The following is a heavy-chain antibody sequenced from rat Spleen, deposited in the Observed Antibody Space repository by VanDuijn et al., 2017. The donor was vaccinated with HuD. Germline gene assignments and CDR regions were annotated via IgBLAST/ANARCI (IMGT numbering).Heavy chain of an antibody. CDR1: KFTFRNDA. J-gene: IGHJ2*01. V-gene: IGHV5S13*01. CDR3: ARRYYSGFDY. D-gene: IGHD1-1*01. CDR2: INVAGDTT. Sequence: EVQVVESGGGLVQPGRSLKLSCAASKFTFRNDAMAWVRQAPTKGLEWVASINVAGDTTYYRDSVKGRFTFSRDNARNTLYLQMDSLRSEDTATYYCARRYYSGFDYWGQGVMVTVSS.